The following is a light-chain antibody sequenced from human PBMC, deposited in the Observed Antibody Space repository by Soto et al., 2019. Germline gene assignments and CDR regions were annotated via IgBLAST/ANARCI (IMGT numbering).Light chain of an antibody. J-gene: IGKJ5*01. V-gene: IGKV3-20*01. Sequence: EIVLTQSPGSLSLFPGERATLSCRASQTVGRNYLAWFQQKPGQAPRLLIYDASTRATGIPDKFGGSGSGTEFALTISRLEPEDFAFYYCQQYVNSPITFGQGTRLEIK. CDR2: DAS. CDR1: QTVGRNY. CDR3: QQYVNSPIT.